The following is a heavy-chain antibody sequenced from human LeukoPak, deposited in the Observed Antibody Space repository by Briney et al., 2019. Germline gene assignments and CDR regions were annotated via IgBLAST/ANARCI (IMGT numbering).Heavy chain of an antibody. CDR1: GGSISNYC. V-gene: IGHV4-59*01. Sequence: SETLSLTCTVSGGSISNYCWSWIRQPPGKGLEWIGYIYYSGTTNYNPSLKSRVTISVDTSKNQFSLKLNSVTAADTAVYYCARGVYIAAAQYGYWGQGTLVTVSS. D-gene: IGHD6-13*01. J-gene: IGHJ4*02. CDR3: ARGVYIAAAQYGY. CDR2: IYYSGTT.